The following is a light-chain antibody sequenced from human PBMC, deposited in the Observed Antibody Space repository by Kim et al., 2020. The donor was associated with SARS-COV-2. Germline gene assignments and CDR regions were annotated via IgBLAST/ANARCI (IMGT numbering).Light chain of an antibody. Sequence: DIQMTQSPSIVSASVGETVTITCRASQGISSWLAWYQHKPEKALKLVIYAASSLQRGVPSRFSGSGSGTDFTLTINSLQPEDFATYYTENYNRFPRTFAEGTTREIK. J-gene: IGKJ4*02. V-gene: IGKV1D-16*01. CDR1: QGISSW. CDR2: AAS. CDR3: ENYNRFPRT.